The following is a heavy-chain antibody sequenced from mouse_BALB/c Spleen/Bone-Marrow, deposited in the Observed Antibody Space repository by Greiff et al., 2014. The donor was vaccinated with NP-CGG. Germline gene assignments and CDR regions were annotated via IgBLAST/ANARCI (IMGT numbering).Heavy chain of an antibody. CDR2: INPYNDGT. Sequence: EVQLQQSGPELAKPGASVKMSCKASGYTFTSYVMHWVKQKPGQGLEWIGYINPYNDGTTYNEKFKGKATLTSDKSSSTAYMELSSLTSEDSAVYYCAGGNYYDYDYFDYWGQGTTLTVSS. D-gene: IGHD2-4*01. CDR1: GYTFTSYV. J-gene: IGHJ2*01. CDR3: AGGNYYDYDYFDY. V-gene: IGHV1-14*01.